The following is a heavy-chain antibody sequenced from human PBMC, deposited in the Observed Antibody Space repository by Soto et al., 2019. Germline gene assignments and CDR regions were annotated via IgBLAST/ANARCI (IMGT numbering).Heavy chain of an antibody. Sequence: SETLSLTCSVSGGSISSGSQYWGWIRQPPGKGLEWIGNIFYGGSTFYNPSLKSRVAMSVDTSKNQFSLDLSSVTAADTAVYYCASQVLSAEGTWGMDVWGQGTTLTVSS. CDR2: IFYGGST. CDR1: GGSISSGSQY. CDR3: ASQVLSAEGTWGMDV. J-gene: IGHJ6*02. D-gene: IGHD2-15*01. V-gene: IGHV4-39*01.